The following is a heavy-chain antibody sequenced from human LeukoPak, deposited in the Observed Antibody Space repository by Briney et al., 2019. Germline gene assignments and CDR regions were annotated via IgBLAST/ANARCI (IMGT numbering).Heavy chain of an antibody. D-gene: IGHD6-19*01. Sequence: GGSLRLSCAASGFTFDDYGMSWVRQAPGKGLEWVSGISWNSGEIVYADSVKGRFTISRDNAKNSLYLQMNSLRAEDTALYYCAKDIRATSVAGTSGFDNWGQGTLVTVSS. V-gene: IGHV3-9*01. CDR2: ISWNSGEI. CDR3: AKDIRATSVAGTSGFDN. J-gene: IGHJ4*02. CDR1: GFTFDDYG.